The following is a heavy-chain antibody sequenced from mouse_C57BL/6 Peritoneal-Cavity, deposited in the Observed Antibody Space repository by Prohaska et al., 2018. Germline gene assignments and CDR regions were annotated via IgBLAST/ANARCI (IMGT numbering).Heavy chain of an antibody. V-gene: IGHV8-8*01. Sequence: QVTLKDSGPGILQHSQTLRLSCSFSGFSLSHFGVGVGWNRQPSGKCVEWLAHICWYDDKYYNPALKSRPTISKDTSKNQVFLKIANVDTADTATYYCARIAFYYYGSSYWYFDVWGTGTTVTVSS. CDR1: GFSLSHFGVG. J-gene: IGHJ1*03. D-gene: IGHD1-1*01. CDR2: ICWYDDK. CDR3: ARIAFYYYGSSYWYFDV.